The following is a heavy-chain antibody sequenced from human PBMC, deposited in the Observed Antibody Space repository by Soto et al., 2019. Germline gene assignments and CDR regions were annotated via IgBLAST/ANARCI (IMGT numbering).Heavy chain of an antibody. CDR2: ISSSNRYI. CDR1: GFNFSTYT. D-gene: IGHD2-15*01. V-gene: IGHV3-21*06. J-gene: IGHJ3*02. Sequence: XGSLRLSCAASGFNFSTYTMNWVRQAPGKGLDWVSSISSSNRYIYYADSVKGRFTISRDDAKNSLYLQMNSLRAEDTAVYYCARDRCSGGSCYRTYAFDIWGQGTLVTVSS. CDR3: ARDRCSGGSCYRTYAFDI.